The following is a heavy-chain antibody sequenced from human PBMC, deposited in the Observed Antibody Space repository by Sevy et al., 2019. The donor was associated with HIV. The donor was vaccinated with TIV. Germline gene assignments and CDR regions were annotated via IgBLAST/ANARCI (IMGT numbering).Heavy chain of an antibody. CDR2: IYYSGNT. D-gene: IGHD2-15*01. CDR1: GASISSSSYY. V-gene: IGHV4-39*01. Sequence: SETLSLTCTVSGASISSSSYYWGWIRQPPGKGLEWIGSIYYSGNTYYTPSLKSRITISVDTSKNRFSLKLSSVTAADTAVYYCARHAGNLVDATNNYFDLWGQGTLVTVSS. CDR3: ARHAGNLVDATNNYFDL. J-gene: IGHJ4*02.